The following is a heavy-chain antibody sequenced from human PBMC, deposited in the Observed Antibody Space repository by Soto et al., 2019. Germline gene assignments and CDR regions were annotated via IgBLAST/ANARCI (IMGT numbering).Heavy chain of an antibody. V-gene: IGHV1-69*06. Sequence: QVQLVQSGAEVKKPGSSVKVSCKASGGTFSSYAISWVRQAPGQGLEWMGGIIPIFGTANYAQKFQGRVTITADKSTSTAYMELSSLRSEDTAVYYCARWEDCSSTSCYTGYLSRPGYYYYGMDVWGQGTTVTVSS. CDR2: IIPIFGTA. CDR3: ARWEDCSSTSCYTGYLSRPGYYYYGMDV. D-gene: IGHD2-2*02. CDR1: GGTFSSYA. J-gene: IGHJ6*02.